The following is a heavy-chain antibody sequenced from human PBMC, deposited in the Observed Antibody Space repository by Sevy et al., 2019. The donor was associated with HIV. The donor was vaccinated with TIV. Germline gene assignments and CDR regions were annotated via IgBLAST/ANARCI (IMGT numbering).Heavy chain of an antibody. D-gene: IGHD3-3*01. CDR3: ASDSSTGITVHGVVTYGMDV. CDR1: GGSISSYY. V-gene: IGHV4-59*01. Sequence: SEILSLTCAVSGGSISSYYWTCIRQPPGKGLEWIGYVNYRGSTNYNPSLKSRLTMSVDISKNQFSLKLTSVTAADTAVCYCASDSSTGITVHGVVTYGMDVWGQGTSVNVSS. J-gene: IGHJ6*02. CDR2: VNYRGST.